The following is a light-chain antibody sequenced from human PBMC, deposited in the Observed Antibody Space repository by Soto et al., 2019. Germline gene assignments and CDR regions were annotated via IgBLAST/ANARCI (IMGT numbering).Light chain of an antibody. CDR1: SSDVGDYNY. J-gene: IGLJ1*01. V-gene: IGLV2-14*01. CDR2: EVS. CDR3: SSYTSSSTYV. Sequence: QSALTQPASVSGSPGQSITISCTGTSSDVGDYNYVSWYRQHPGKAPKLVIFEVSNRPSGVSNRFSGSKSGNTASLTISGLQAEDEADYYCSSYTSSSTYVFGSGTKVTVL.